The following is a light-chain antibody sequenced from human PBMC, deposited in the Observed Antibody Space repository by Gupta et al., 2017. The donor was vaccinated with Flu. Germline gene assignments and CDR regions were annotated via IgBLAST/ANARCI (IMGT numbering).Light chain of an antibody. J-gene: IGLJ1*01. CDR2: DVA. V-gene: IGLV2-14*03. CDR3: SSYASNSAPYV. CDR1: SSDVGDYYY. Sequence: TISCTGTSSDVGDYYYVSWYQQHPGKAPKLMIYDVAYRPSGVSNRFSGSKSGNTASLTISGLQPEDEADYYCSSYASNSAPYVFGTGTKVTVL.